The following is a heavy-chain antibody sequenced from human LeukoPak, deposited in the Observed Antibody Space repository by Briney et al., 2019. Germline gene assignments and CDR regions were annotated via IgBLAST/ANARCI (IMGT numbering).Heavy chain of an antibody. V-gene: IGHV3-23*01. J-gene: IGHJ1*01. CDR2: ISGSGGST. CDR1: GFTFSSYA. CDR3: AKGPYDILTRRAAKYFQH. Sequence: PGGSLRLSCAASGFTFSSYAMSWVRQAPGEGLEWVSAISGSGGSTYYADSVKGRFTISRDNSKNTLYLQMNSLRAEDTAVYYCAKGPYDILTRRAAKYFQHWGQGTLVTVSS. D-gene: IGHD3-9*01.